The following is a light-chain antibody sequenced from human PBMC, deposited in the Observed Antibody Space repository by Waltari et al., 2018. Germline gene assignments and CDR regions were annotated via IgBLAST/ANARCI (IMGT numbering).Light chain of an antibody. CDR2: GAS. CDR3: QQYHNWPRT. CDR1: PTVSND. J-gene: IGKJ4*01. Sequence: ETVMTQSPATLSVSPGERATLSCRASPTVSNDLAWYQQKPGQPPRLLIYGASTRPTGVPARCSGSGSGTEFTLTISSLQSDDFEVYYCQQYHNWPRTFGGGTKVEIK. V-gene: IGKV3-15*01.